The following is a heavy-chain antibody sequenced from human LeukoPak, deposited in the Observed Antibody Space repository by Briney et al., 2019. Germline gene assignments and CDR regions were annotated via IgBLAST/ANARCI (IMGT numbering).Heavy chain of an antibody. V-gene: IGHV1-2*02. CDR1: GYTFTGYY. J-gene: IGHJ5*02. CDR2: INPNSGGT. D-gene: IGHD2-2*01. CDR3: AREELIVVVPAATILTGWFDP. Sequence: ASVKVSCKASGYTFTGYYMHWVRQAPGQGLEWMGWINPNSGGTNYAQEFQGRVTMTRDTSISTAYMELSRLRSDDTAVYYCAREELIVVVPAATILTGWFDPWGQGTLVTVSS.